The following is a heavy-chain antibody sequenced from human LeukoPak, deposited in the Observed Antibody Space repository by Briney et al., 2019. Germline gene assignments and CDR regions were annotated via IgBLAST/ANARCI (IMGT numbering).Heavy chain of an antibody. CDR2: IKSKTEGGTT. J-gene: IGHJ4*02. CDR1: GFTFSNAW. CDR3: TMHNMYFYDSSGYDSVVFDY. V-gene: IGHV3-15*01. D-gene: IGHD3-22*01. Sequence: GGSLRLSCAASGFTFSNAWMSWVRQAPGKGLEWVGRIKSKTEGGTTDYVAAVKGRFTISRDDSKNTLYLQMNSLKTEDTAMYYCTMHNMYFYDSSGYDSVVFDYWGQGTLVTVSS.